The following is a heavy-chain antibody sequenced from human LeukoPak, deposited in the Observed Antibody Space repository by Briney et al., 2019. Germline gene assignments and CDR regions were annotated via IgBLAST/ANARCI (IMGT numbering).Heavy chain of an antibody. CDR1: GFTFSDYN. CDR2: ISRSGSTK. V-gene: IGHV3-11*01. CDR3: ARDRYYYDSSGYIRMDV. J-gene: IGHJ6*03. Sequence: KAGGSLRLSCAASGFTFSDYNMRWIRQAPGKGLEWVSSISRSGSTKYYADSVKGRFTISRDNAKNSLFLQMNSLRAEDTAVYYCARDRYYYDSSGYIRMDVWGKGTTVTISS. D-gene: IGHD3-22*01.